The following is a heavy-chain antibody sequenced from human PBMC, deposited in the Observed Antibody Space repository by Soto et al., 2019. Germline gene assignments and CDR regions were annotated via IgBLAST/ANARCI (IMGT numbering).Heavy chain of an antibody. CDR1: GDIVSSNSAA. V-gene: IGHV6-1*01. CDR3: ARGGNWNLHNWFDP. Sequence: SQTLSRTCAISGDIVSSNSAAWNWIRQSPSRGLEWLGRTYYRSKWYNDYAVSVKSRITINPDTSKNQFSLQLNSVTPEDTAVYYCARGGNWNLHNWFDPWGQGTPVTVSS. D-gene: IGHD1-7*01. CDR2: TYYRSKWYN. J-gene: IGHJ5*02.